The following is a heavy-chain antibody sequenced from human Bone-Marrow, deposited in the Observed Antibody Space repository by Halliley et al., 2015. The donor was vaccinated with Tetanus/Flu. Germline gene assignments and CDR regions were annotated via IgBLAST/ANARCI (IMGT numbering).Heavy chain of an antibody. D-gene: IGHD3-10*01. CDR3: ARRGLSFDS. J-gene: IGHJ4*02. CDR2: IDKSGSA. V-gene: IGHV4-39*01. Sequence: KGPEFLGSIDKSGSAYYNPSLQSRVPISVDTSKNQFSLKVTSVIAADTAVYYCARRGLSFDSWGQGTLVTVSS.